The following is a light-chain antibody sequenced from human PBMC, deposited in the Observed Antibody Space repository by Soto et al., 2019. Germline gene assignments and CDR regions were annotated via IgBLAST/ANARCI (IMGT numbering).Light chain of an antibody. J-gene: IGLJ1*01. Sequence: QSALTQPASVSGSPGQSITISCTGTSSDVRGNNYVSWYQQHPGKAHKILIYDVSNRPSGVSIRFSGSKSGNTASLTIFGLQAEDEADYYCSSCTTSSTLHVFGTGTKVTVL. CDR3: SSCTTSSTLHV. V-gene: IGLV2-14*03. CDR2: DVS. CDR1: SSDVRGNNY.